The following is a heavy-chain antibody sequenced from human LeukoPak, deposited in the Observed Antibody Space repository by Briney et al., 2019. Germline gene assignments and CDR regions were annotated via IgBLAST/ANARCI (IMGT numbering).Heavy chain of an antibody. J-gene: IGHJ5*02. Sequence: SETLSLTCTVSGGSISSYYWSWIRQPPGKGLEWIGYIYTSGSTNYNPSLKSRVTISVDTSKNQFSLKLSSVTAADTAVYYCARLSASNNYDFWSGLQGWFDPWGQGTLVTVSS. D-gene: IGHD3-3*01. CDR1: GGSISSYY. CDR2: IYTSGST. CDR3: ARLSASNNYDFWSGLQGWFDP. V-gene: IGHV4-4*09.